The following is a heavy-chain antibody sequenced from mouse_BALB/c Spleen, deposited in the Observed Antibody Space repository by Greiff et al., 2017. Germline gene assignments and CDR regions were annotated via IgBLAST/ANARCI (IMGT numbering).Heavy chain of an antibody. CDR1: GYTFSSYW. V-gene: IGHV1-9*01. CDR3: ARRLRRDYYYAMDY. CDR2: ILPGSGST. Sequence: VQLQQSGAELMKPGASVKISCKATGYTFSSYWIEWVKQRPGHGLEWIGEILPGSGSTNYNEKFKGKATFTADTSSNTAYMQLSSLTSEDSAVYYCARRLRRDYYYAMDYWGQGTSVTVSS. D-gene: IGHD2-4*01. J-gene: IGHJ4*01.